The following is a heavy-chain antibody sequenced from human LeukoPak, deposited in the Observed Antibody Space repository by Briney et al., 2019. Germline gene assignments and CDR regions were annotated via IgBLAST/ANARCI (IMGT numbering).Heavy chain of an antibody. CDR2: INPNSGGT. J-gene: IGHJ3*02. Sequence: ASVKVSCTASGYTFTSYYMHWVRQAPGQGLEWMGWINPNSGGTNYAQKFQGWVTMTRDTSISTAYMELSRLRSDDTAVYYCARTQRAVYYDILTGYSGGAFDIWGQGTMVTVSS. D-gene: IGHD3-9*01. CDR1: GYTFTSYY. CDR3: ARTQRAVYYDILTGYSGGAFDI. V-gene: IGHV1-2*04.